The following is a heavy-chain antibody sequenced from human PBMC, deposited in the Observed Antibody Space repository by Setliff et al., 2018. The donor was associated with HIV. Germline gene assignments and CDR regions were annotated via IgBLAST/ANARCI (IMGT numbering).Heavy chain of an antibody. J-gene: IGHJ2*01. V-gene: IGHV1-3*01. CDR1: GYTFTAYF. CDR2: INAGNGDT. Sequence: ASVKVSCKTAGYTFTAYFLQWVRQAPGQRLEWMGWINAGNGDTKYSQKFQGRVTITTDTSASTAYMELNSLSSEDTAVYYCARHQAPYYGSSGYNPNWYFDLWGRGTLVTVSS. D-gene: IGHD3-22*01. CDR3: ARHQAPYYGSSGYNPNWYFDL.